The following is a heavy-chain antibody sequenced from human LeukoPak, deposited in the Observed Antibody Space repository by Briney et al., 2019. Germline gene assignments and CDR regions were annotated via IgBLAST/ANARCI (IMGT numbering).Heavy chain of an antibody. CDR2: IYSGGST. J-gene: IGHJ3*01. CDR1: GFTVSSNY. D-gene: IGHD3-16*01. V-gene: IGHV3-66*01. CDR3: ARSGDTVLGAFDV. Sequence: GGSLRLSCAASGFTVSSNYMSWVRQAPGKGREWVSAIYSGGSTYYADSVKGRFTISRDNSKNTLYLQMNSLRVEDTAVYYCARSGDTVLGAFDVWGQGTMVTVSS.